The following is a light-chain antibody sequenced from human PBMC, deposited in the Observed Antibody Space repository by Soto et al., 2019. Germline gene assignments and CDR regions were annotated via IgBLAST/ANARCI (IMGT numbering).Light chain of an antibody. CDR3: CSYVDTDTWV. Sequence: QSVLTQPPSVSGAPGQRVTISCTGSGSNIGAGYDVHWYQHRPGTAPKLLVFGDSHRPSGVPDRFSGSKSGTSASLAITGLQAEDEADYYCCSYVDTDTWVFGGGTKLTVL. J-gene: IGLJ3*02. CDR1: GSNIGAGYD. V-gene: IGLV1-40*01. CDR2: GDS.